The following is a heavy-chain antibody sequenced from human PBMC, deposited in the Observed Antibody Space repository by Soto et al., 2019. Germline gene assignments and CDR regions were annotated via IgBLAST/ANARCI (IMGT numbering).Heavy chain of an antibody. CDR1: GYTCSSSG. D-gene: IGHD5-12*01. J-gene: IGHJ6*02. CDR2: ISTFNGNT. Sequence: QVQLVKSGAEVKKPGASVKVSCKASGYTCSSSGISWVRQAPGQGLERMVWISTFNGNTYHEQNLQGRVTMTTDTHTSTAYRELRSLSSDDTAVYYCARDTRGHSGYDYYYYGMDVWGQGTTVTVSS. V-gene: IGHV1-18*01. CDR3: ARDTRGHSGYDYYYYGMDV.